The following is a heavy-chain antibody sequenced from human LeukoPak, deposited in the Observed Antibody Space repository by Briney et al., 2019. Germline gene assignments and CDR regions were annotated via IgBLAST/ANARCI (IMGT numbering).Heavy chain of an antibody. D-gene: IGHD4-11*01. Sequence: SETLSHTCAVYGGSFSGYYWSWIRQPPVKGLEWIGEINHSGSTNYNPSLKSRVTISVDTSKNQFSLKLSSVTAADTAVYYCARLTGYSNYGRFDYWGQGTLVTVSS. CDR1: GGSFSGYY. J-gene: IGHJ4*02. CDR3: ARLTGYSNYGRFDY. V-gene: IGHV4-34*01. CDR2: INHSGST.